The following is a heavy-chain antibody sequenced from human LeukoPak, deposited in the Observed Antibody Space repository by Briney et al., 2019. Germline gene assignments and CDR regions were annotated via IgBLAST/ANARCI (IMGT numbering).Heavy chain of an antibody. V-gene: IGHV1-69*05. CDR1: GGTFSSYA. CDR2: IIPIFGTA. J-gene: IGHJ4*02. D-gene: IGHD3-22*01. Sequence: GASVKVSCKASGGTFSSYAISWVRQAPGQGLEWMGRIIPIFGTANYAQKFQGRVTITTDESTSTAYMGLSSLRSEDTAVYYCASKYYYDSSGSFDYWGQGTLVTVSS. CDR3: ASKYYYDSSGSFDY.